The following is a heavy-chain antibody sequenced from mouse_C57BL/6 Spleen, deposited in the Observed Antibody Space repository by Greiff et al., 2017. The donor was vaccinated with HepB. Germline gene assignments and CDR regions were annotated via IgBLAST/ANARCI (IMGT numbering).Heavy chain of an antibody. J-gene: IGHJ2*01. V-gene: IGHV5-6*02. Sequence: EVMLVESGGDLVKPGGSLKLSCAASGFTFSSYGMSWVRQTPDKRLEWVATISSGGSYTYYPDSVKGRFTISRDNAKNTLYLQMSSLKSEDTAMYYCARRDYYGTSFDYWGQVTTLTVSS. CDR3: ARRDYYGTSFDY. D-gene: IGHD1-1*01. CDR2: ISSGGSYT. CDR1: GFTFSSYG.